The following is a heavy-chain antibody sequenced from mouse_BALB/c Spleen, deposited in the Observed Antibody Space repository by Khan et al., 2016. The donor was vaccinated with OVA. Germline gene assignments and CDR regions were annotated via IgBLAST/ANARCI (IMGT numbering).Heavy chain of an antibody. CDR3: ARTGGPYDGYLGYFDV. CDR1: GYTFTSYW. V-gene: IGHV1-87*01. D-gene: IGHD2-3*01. J-gene: IGHJ1*01. Sequence: QVQLKQSGAELARPGASVKLSCKASGYTFTSYWMQWLKQRPGQGLEWIGAIYPGDGDTRYTQKFKGKATLTADKSSSTAYMQLSTLASEDSAVFDCARTGGPYDGYLGYFDVWGAGTTVTVSS. CDR2: IYPGDGDT.